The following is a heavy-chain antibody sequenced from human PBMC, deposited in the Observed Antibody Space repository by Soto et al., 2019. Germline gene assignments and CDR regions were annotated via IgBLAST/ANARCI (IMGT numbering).Heavy chain of an antibody. Sequence: SVKVSCKASGGTFSSYTISWVRQAPGQGLEWMGRIIPILGIANYAQKFQGRVTITADKSTSTAYMELSSLRSEDTAVYYCARDPIVGATTRISLDYWGQGTLVTVSS. CDR1: GGTFSSYT. CDR2: IIPILGIA. J-gene: IGHJ4*02. D-gene: IGHD1-26*01. CDR3: ARDPIVGATTRISLDY. V-gene: IGHV1-69*04.